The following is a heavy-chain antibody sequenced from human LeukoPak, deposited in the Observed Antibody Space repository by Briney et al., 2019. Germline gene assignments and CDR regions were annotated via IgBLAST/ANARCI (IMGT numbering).Heavy chain of an antibody. V-gene: IGHV1-24*01. D-gene: IGHD6-13*01. Sequence: ASVKVSCKVSGYTLTELSMHWVRQAPGKGLEWMGGFDPEDGETIYAQKFQGRVTMTEDTSTDTAYMELSSLRSEDTAVYYCATGLIAGSAGYYYYGMDVWGQGTTVTVSS. CDR3: ATGLIAGSAGYYYYGMDV. CDR1: GYTLTELS. CDR2: FDPEDGET. J-gene: IGHJ6*02.